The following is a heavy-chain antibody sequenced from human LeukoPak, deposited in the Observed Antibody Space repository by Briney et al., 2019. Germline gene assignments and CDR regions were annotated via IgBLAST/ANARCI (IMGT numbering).Heavy chain of an antibody. CDR3: ARGRQDVTMIVVVMTAVSYYLDV. J-gene: IGHJ6*03. D-gene: IGHD3-22*01. CDR1: GGSFSGYY. CDR2: MNPSGST. V-gene: IGHV4-34*01. Sequence: SETLSLTCAVYGGSFSGYYWTWIRQTPEKGLEWIGEMNPSGSTNYNPSLKSRLTISVDTSKNHFPLELSSVTAADTAVYYCARGRQDVTMIVVVMTAVSYYLDVWGKGTTVTVS.